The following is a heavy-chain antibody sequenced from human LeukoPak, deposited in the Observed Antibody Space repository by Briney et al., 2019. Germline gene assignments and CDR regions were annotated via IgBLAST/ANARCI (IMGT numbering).Heavy chain of an antibody. CDR2: ISSSGSTI. Sequence: GGSLRLSCALSAFTFSDYYMSWIRQAPGKGLEWVSYISSSGSTIYYADSVKGRFTISRDNAKNSLYLQMNSLRAEDTAVYYCARKRGYSGYDSVFTDYWGQGTLVTVSS. CDR3: ARKRGYSGYDSVFTDY. J-gene: IGHJ4*02. CDR1: AFTFSDYY. V-gene: IGHV3-11*01. D-gene: IGHD5-12*01.